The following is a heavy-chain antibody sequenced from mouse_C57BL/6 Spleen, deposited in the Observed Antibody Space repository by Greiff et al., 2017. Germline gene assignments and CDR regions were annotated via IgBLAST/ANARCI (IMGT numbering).Heavy chain of an antibody. Sequence: VQLQQSVADLVRPGASVKLSCTASGFNIKNTYMYWVKQRPEQGLEWIGSISPANGNTNYAPKFQGKATITADTSSNTAYLQVSSLTSEDTAIYYCARKGIKDYWGQGTLVTVAA. CDR2: ISPANGNT. D-gene: IGHD2-4*01. CDR3: ARKGIKDY. J-gene: IGHJ3*01. CDR1: GFNIKNTY. V-gene: IGHV14-3*01.